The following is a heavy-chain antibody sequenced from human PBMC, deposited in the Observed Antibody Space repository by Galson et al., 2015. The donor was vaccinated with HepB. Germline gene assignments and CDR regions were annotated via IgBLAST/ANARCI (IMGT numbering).Heavy chain of an antibody. CDR3: AKDSRLLWFGES. CDR1: GFTFSSYG. CDR2: IRYDGSNK. D-gene: IGHD3-10*01. Sequence: SLRLSCAASGFTFSSYGMHWVRQAPGKGLVWVAFIRYDGSNKYYADSVKGRFTISRDNSKNTLYLQMNSLRAEDTAVYYCAKDSRLLWFGESWGQGTLVTVSS. J-gene: IGHJ5*02. V-gene: IGHV3-30*02.